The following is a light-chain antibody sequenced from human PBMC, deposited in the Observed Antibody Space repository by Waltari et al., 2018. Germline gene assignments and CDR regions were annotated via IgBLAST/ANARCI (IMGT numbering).Light chain of an antibody. CDR3: SSYTSSSTWL. CDR1: SSDVGGYNY. Sequence: QSALTQPASVSGSPGQSITISCSGTSSDVGGYNYVSWYQQHPGKAPKLMISEVSNRPPGGSNRVAGSKSGNTASLTVSGLQAEDEADYYCSSYTSSSTWLFGGGTKLTVL. CDR2: EVS. J-gene: IGLJ3*02. V-gene: IGLV2-14*01.